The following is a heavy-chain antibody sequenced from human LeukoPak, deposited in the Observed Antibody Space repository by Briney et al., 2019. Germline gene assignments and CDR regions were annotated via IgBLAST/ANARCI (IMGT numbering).Heavy chain of an antibody. Sequence: PGGSLRLSCAVSGFTFSSYWVSWFRQAPGKGLEWVANINQDGSQKFSVDSVKGRFTISRDNAKNSLSLQMNSLRAEDTAVYYCARDWFDGDYDRFDYWGQGTLVTVSS. CDR1: GFTFSSYW. CDR2: INQDGSQK. V-gene: IGHV3-7*03. J-gene: IGHJ4*02. D-gene: IGHD4-17*01. CDR3: ARDWFDGDYDRFDY.